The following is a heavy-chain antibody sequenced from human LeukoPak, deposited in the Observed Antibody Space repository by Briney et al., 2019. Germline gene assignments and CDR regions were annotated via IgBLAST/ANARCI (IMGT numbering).Heavy chain of an antibody. V-gene: IGHV3-66*01. D-gene: IGHD3-22*01. CDR3: ARDSSGYYSDY. CDR1: GFTVSSNY. J-gene: IGHJ4*02. CDR2: IYSGGST. Sequence: GSLRLSCAASGFTVSSNYMSWVRQAPGKGLEWVSVIYSGGSTYYADSVKGRFTISRDNSKNTLYLQMNSLRAEDTAVYYCARDSSGYYSDYWGQGTLVTVSS.